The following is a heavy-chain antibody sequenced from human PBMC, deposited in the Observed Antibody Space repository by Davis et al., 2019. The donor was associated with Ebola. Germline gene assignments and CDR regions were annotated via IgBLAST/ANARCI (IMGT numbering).Heavy chain of an antibody. CDR2: ISYDGSNK. J-gene: IGHJ4*02. Sequence: GESLKISCAASGFTFSSYGMHWVRQAPGKGLEWVAVISYDGSNKYYADSVKGRFTISRDNSKNTLYLQMNSLRAEDTAVYYCANGRVGATDYWGQGTLVTVSS. CDR3: ANGRVGATDY. V-gene: IGHV3-30*18. CDR1: GFTFSSYG. D-gene: IGHD1-26*01.